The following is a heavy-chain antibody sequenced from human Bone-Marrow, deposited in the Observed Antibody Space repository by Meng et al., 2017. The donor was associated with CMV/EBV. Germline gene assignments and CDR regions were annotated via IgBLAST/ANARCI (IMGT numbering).Heavy chain of an antibody. CDR3: ASPRYKTGTTSYYYYGMDV. J-gene: IGHJ6*02. Sequence: SVKVSCKASGGTFSSYTISWVRQAPGQGLEWMGRIIPILGIANYAQKFQGRVTITADKSTSTAYMELSSLRSEDTAVYYCASPRYKTGTTSYYYYGMDVWVQGTTVTVSS. CDR2: IIPILGIA. V-gene: IGHV1-69*02. D-gene: IGHD1-7*01. CDR1: GGTFSSYT.